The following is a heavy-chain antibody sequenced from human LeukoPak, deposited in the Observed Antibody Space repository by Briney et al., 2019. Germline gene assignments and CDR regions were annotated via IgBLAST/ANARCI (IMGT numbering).Heavy chain of an antibody. V-gene: IGHV3-48*04. J-gene: IGHJ4*02. CDR1: GLIFSRYN. CDR3: ATVEF. CDR2: ISISSTTI. Sequence: HTGGSLRLSCAASGLIFSRYNMNWVRQTPGRGLEWVSYISISSTTIYYADSVKGRFTISRDNAKNSLYLQMNSLRAEDTAVYYCATVEFWGQGTLVTVSS.